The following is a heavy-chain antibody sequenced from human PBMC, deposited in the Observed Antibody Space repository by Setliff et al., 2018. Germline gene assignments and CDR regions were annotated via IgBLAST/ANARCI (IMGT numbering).Heavy chain of an antibody. CDR1: GFTFGGSA. CDR3: AITMTTGVDFFDY. J-gene: IGHJ4*02. V-gene: IGHV3-73*01. Sequence: GGSLRLSCAASGFTFGGSAVYWVRQASGRGLEWVGRIRSKADSYATAYAASVKARFTISRDDSKNTAYLQVNSLKTEDTAVYYCAITMTTGVDFFDYWGQGTLVTVSS. D-gene: IGHD4-17*01. CDR2: IRSKADSYAT.